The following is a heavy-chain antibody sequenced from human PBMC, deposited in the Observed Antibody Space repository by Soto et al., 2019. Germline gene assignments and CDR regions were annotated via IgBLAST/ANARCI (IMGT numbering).Heavy chain of an antibody. D-gene: IGHD3-3*01. V-gene: IGHV4-39*01. CDR3: ARGHGGITVFGAPGHFDY. Sequence: QLLESGPGLVKTSETLSLTCSVFGGSISSSSHYWGWIRQAPGKGLEWIGSMSYSGSAYYNPSLKSRVTLFVDMSKNQVSLKLSSVTAADTAMYYCARGHGGITVFGAPGHFDYWGQGTRVTVSS. J-gene: IGHJ4*02. CDR1: GGSISSSSHY. CDR2: MSYSGSA.